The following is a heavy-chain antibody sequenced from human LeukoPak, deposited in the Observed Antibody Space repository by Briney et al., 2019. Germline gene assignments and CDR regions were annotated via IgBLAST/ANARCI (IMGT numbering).Heavy chain of an antibody. J-gene: IGHJ5*02. CDR2: INSDGSST. CDR1: GFTFSSYW. Sequence: GRSLRLSCAVSGFTFSSYWMHWVRQAPGKGLVWVSRINSDGSSTIYADSVKGRFTISRDNAKNTLYLQMNSLRAEDTAVYYCAREASAAMVPWGQGTLVTVSS. D-gene: IGHD5-18*01. V-gene: IGHV3-74*01. CDR3: AREASAAMVP.